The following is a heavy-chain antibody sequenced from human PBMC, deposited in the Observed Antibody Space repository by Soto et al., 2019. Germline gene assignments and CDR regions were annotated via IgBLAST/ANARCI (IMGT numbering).Heavy chain of an antibody. CDR2: INAGNGDT. D-gene: IGHD4-17*01. V-gene: IGHV1-3*01. CDR3: ATDWTPYGRCGSGDH. CDR1: VYTFTRYP. J-gene: IGHJ4*02. Sequence: GASVKVSCQASVYTFTRYPMHWVRQAPGQGREGMGWINAGNGDTKYSHKLQGRVTITRDTSAITAYMELSTLRSEDVAVYYCATDWTPYGRCGSGDHWGQGTLVTVSS.